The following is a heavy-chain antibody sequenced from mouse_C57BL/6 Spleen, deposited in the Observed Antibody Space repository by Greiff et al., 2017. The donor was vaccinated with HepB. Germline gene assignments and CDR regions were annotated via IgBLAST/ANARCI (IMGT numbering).Heavy chain of an antibody. J-gene: IGHJ2*01. CDR1: GYTFTSYW. D-gene: IGHD1-1*01. V-gene: IGHV1-64*01. CDR3: AREITTVVFDY. Sequence: VQLQQPGAELVKPGASVKLSCKASGYTFTSYWMHWVKQRPGQGLEWIGMIHPNSGSTNYNEKFKSKATLTVDKSSSTAHMQLSSLTSEDSAVYYCAREITTVVFDYWGQGTTLTVSS. CDR2: IHPNSGST.